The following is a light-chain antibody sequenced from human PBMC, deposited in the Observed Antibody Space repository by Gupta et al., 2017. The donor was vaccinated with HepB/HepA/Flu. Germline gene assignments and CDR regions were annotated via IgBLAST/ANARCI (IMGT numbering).Light chain of an antibody. CDR3: HHRSNWGS. Sequence: IVLTQSPATLSWSPGERATLSCRDSQSVRSYLAWYQQKPGQAPRLIIYDAPNRAPGITARFRCRGERTDFTLTSSSRDNEACAVYYVHHRSNWGSLGHGTNVDI. CDR2: DAP. CDR1: QSVRSY. V-gene: IGKV3-11*01. J-gene: IGKJ3*01.